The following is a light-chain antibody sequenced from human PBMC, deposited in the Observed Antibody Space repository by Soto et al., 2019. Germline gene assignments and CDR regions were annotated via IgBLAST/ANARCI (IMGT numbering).Light chain of an antibody. J-gene: IGLJ2*01. CDR2: EVS. Sequence: QSALTQPASVSGSPGQSITISCTRTSSDVGGYNYVSWYQQHPGKAPKLMIYEVSNRPSGVSNRFSGSKSGNTASLTISGLQAEDEADYYCSSYTSSSTPRVVFGGGTQLTVL. CDR1: SSDVGGYNY. V-gene: IGLV2-14*01. CDR3: SSYTSSSTPRVV.